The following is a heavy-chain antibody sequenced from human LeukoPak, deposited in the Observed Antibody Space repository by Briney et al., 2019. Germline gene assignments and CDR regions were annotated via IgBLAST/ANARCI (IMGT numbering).Heavy chain of an antibody. V-gene: IGHV1-46*01. J-gene: IGHJ4*02. CDR1: GYTFTSYY. Sequence: ASVKVSCKASGYTFTSYYMHWVRQAPGQGLEWMGIINPSGGSTSYAQKFQGRVTMTRDMSTSTVYMELSSLRSEDTAVYYCARGGYCSSTSCFSGVYWGQGTLVTVSS. CDR3: ARGGYCSSTSCFSGVY. CDR2: INPSGGST. D-gene: IGHD2-2*01.